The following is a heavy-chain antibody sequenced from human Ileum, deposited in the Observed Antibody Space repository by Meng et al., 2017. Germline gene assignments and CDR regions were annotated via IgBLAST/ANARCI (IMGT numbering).Heavy chain of an antibody. CDR2: ISSSGTYI. Sequence: GGSLRLSCAASGFTFSSYSMNWVRQAPGKGLEWVSSISSSGTYISYADSVKGRFTISRDNAKNSLFLQMNSLRVEDTAIYYCARGYCSGGSCYGGGFDFWGQGTLVTVSS. J-gene: IGHJ4*02. D-gene: IGHD2-15*01. CDR3: ARGYCSGGSCYGGGFDF. V-gene: IGHV3-21*01. CDR1: GFTFSSYS.